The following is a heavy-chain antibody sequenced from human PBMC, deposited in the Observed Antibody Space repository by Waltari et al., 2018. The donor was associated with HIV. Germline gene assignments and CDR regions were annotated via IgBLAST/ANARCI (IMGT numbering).Heavy chain of an antibody. V-gene: IGHV3-53*02. D-gene: IGHD3-22*01. J-gene: IGHJ4*02. CDR1: GFTVSSNY. CDR3: ASSPSSGTRNDY. Sequence: EVQLVETGGGLIQPGGSLRLSCAASGFTVSSNYMSGVGQAPGKGRGWCSVIESGGSTYYADSVKGRFTITRDNSKNTLYLQMNSLRAEDTAVYYCASSPSSGTRNDYWGQGTLVTVSS. CDR2: IESGGST.